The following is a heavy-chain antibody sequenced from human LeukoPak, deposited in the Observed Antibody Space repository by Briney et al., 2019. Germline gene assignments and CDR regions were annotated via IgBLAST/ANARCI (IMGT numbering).Heavy chain of an antibody. CDR3: ARDRRREQLHAFDI. CDR2: THYSDHT. J-gene: IGHJ3*02. D-gene: IGHD1/OR15-1a*01. CDR1: GGSISSSGYY. Sequence: PSVTLSLTCTVSGGSISSSGYYWSWIRQPPGQGLQWVAYTHYSDHTNYNPSLKSRVTISVDTSKNQLSLMLSSVSAADTAVYYCARDRRREQLHAFDIWGQGTMVTVSS. V-gene: IGHV4-61*08.